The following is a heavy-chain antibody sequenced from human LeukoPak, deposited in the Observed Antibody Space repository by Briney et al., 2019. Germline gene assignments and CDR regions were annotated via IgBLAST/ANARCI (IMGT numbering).Heavy chain of an antibody. CDR3: ARGAHYYYDSSGYLFDY. D-gene: IGHD3-22*01. CDR1: GGSINSYY. J-gene: IGHJ4*02. CDR2: IYYSGST. V-gene: IGHV4-59*01. Sequence: SETLSLTCTVSGGSINSYYWSWIRQPPGKGLEWIGYIYYSGSTNYNPSLKSRVTISVDTSKNQFSLKLSSVTAADTAVYYCARGAHYYYDSSGYLFDYWGQGTLVTVSS.